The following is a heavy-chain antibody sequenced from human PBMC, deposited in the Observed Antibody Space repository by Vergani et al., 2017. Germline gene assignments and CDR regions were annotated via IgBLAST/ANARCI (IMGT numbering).Heavy chain of an antibody. CDR2: MKNTGDST. J-gene: IGHJ4*02. V-gene: IGHV3-23*01. Sequence: EVQLLQSEGAVVQPGGSLRLSCVASGFTFSSHAMSWVRQGHGQGLEWVSSMKNTGDSTHYANSVKGRFTISRDNSKNTLYLQRNSLRVEDTAVYYCGGGSDNYNWGQGTLVTVSS. CDR1: GFTFSSHA. D-gene: IGHD5-24*01. CDR3: GGGSDNYN.